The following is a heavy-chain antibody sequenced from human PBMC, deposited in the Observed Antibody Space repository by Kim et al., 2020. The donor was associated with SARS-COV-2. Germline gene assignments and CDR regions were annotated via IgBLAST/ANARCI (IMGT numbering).Heavy chain of an antibody. J-gene: IGHJ3*02. CDR3: AKGSSIWFGTDDAFDI. D-gene: IGHD3-10*01. V-gene: IGHV3-23*01. Sequence: SGKGRFTISRDNSKNTLYLQMNSLRAEDTAVYYCAKGSSIWFGTDDAFDIWGQGTMVTVSS.